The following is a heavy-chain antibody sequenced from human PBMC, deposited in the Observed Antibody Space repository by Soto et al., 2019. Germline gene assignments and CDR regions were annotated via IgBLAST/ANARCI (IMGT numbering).Heavy chain of an antibody. Sequence: EVQLVQSGAEVKKPGDSLRISCKGSGYSFTSYWISWVRQMPGQGLEWMGRIDPSDSYTNYSPSFQAHVTISADKSISTAYLQWSSVEASDTAMYYCARTRCTNGVCSGMDVWGQGTTVTVSS. J-gene: IGHJ6*02. CDR3: ARTRCTNGVCSGMDV. D-gene: IGHD2-8*01. V-gene: IGHV5-10-1*03. CDR2: IDPSDSYT. CDR1: GYSFTSYW.